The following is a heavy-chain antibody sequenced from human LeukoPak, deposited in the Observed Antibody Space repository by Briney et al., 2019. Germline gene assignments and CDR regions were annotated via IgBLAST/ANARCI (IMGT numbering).Heavy chain of an antibody. CDR1: GGSFSGYY. D-gene: IGHD4-11*01. V-gene: IGHV4-34*01. J-gene: IGHJ4*02. Sequence: SETLSLTCAVSGGSFSGYYWTWIRQPPGKGLEWIGEINHSGSANYNPSLMSRVTISLDTSKNHFSLNLSSVTAANTAVYFCARGQGTVTTHWGQGTLVTVSS. CDR2: INHSGSA. CDR3: ARGQGTVTTH.